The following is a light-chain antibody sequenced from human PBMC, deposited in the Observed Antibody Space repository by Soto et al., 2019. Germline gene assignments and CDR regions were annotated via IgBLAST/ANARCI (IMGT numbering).Light chain of an antibody. CDR3: KKYDNWPQT. Sequence: EIVLTQSQGTLSLSPGERATLSCRASQSVSNNYLAWYQQTSGQAPRLRIYGASRRATGIPDRFSGSGSGTDFPLTISRLEPEDFAVYCCKKYDNWPQTFRQGPKVEIK. CDR1: QSVSNNY. CDR2: GAS. J-gene: IGKJ1*01. V-gene: IGKV3-20*01.